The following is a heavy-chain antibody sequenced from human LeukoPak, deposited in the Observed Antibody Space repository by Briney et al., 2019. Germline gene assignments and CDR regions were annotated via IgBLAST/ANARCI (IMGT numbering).Heavy chain of an antibody. V-gene: IGHV4-61*01. Sequence: SETLSLTCTVSGGSVSSGSYYWSWIRQPPGKGLEWIGYIYYSGSTNYNPSLKSRVTISVDTSKNQFSLKLSSVTAADTAVYYCTATYYYDSSGYPGWFDYWGQGTLVTVSS. CDR2: IYYSGST. J-gene: IGHJ4*02. D-gene: IGHD3-22*01. CDR1: GGSVSSGSYY. CDR3: TATYYYDSSGYPGWFDY.